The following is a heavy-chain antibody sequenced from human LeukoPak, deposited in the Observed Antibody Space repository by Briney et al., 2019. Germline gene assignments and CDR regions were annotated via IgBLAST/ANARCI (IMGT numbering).Heavy chain of an antibody. Sequence: AGGSLRLSCAASGFTFSNAWMSWVRQAPGKELEWVGRIKSKTDGGTTDYAAPVKGRFTISRDDSKNTLYLQMNSLKTEDTAVYYCTTRLGYCSGGSCYSGGQGTLVTVSS. CDR3: TTRLGYCSGGSCYS. CDR2: IKSKTDGGTT. V-gene: IGHV3-15*01. CDR1: GFTFSNAW. D-gene: IGHD2-15*01. J-gene: IGHJ4*02.